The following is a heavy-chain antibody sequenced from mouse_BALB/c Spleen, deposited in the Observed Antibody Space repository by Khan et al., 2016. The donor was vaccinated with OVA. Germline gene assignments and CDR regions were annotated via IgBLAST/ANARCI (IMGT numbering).Heavy chain of an antibody. CDR1: GFTFSSYS. CDR2: ISSGGDYT. Sequence: EVQLVESGGDLVKPGGSLKLSCAVSGFTFSSYSMSWVRQTPDKRLEWVATISSGGDYTYYPDNVKGRFTISRDNDKNILYLQMSSLKSEDTALYYCASHLTGSFAYWGQGTLVTVSA. CDR3: ASHLTGSFAY. V-gene: IGHV5-6*01. J-gene: IGHJ3*01. D-gene: IGHD4-1*01.